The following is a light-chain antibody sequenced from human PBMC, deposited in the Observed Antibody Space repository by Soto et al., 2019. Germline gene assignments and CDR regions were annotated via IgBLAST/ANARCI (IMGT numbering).Light chain of an antibody. CDR1: SSNIGNNY. CDR2: DNN. J-gene: IGLJ3*02. V-gene: IGLV1-51*01. Sequence: QSVLTHPPSVSAAPGQKVTISCSGGSSNIGNNYVSWYQQLPGTAPKLLIYDNNKRPSGIPDRFSGSKSGTSATLGITGLQTGDEAEYYCGTWDDTLGLHWVFGGGTQLTVL. CDR3: GTWDDTLGLHWV.